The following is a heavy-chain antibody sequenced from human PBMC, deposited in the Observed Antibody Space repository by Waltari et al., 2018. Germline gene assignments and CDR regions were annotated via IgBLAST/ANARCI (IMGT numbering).Heavy chain of an antibody. D-gene: IGHD2-21*01. CDR3: ARSMRASDAFDI. V-gene: IGHV3-48*04. J-gene: IGHJ3*02. CDR2: ISSSSSTI. Sequence: EVQLVESGGGLVQPGGSLRLSCAASGSTFSSYSMNLVRQAPGKGLEWVSYISSSSSTIYYADSVKGRFTISRDNAKNSLYLQMNSLRAEDTAVYYCARSMRASDAFDIWGQGTMVTVSS. CDR1: GSTFSSYS.